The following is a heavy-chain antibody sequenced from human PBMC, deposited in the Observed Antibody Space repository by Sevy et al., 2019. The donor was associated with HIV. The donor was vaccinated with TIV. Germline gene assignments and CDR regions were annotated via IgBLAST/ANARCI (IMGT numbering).Heavy chain of an antibody. Sequence: SETLSLTCAVYGGSFSGYYWSWIRQPPGKGLEWIGEINHSGSTNYNPSLTSRVTISVDTSKNQFSLKLSPVTAADTSVYYWAKSTMDASSSWYLGVYYFDYWGQGTLVTVSS. CDR2: INHSGST. J-gene: IGHJ4*02. CDR3: AKSTMDASSSWYLGVYYFDY. V-gene: IGHV4-34*01. D-gene: IGHD6-13*01. CDR1: GGSFSGYY.